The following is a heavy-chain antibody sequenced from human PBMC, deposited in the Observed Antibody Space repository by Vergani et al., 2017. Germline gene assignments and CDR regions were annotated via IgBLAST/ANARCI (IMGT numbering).Heavy chain of an antibody. CDR1: GFTFSSYS. CDR3: ARSRTVGTPDAFDI. Sequence: EVQLVESGGGLVQPGGSLRLSCAASGFTFSSYSMNWVRQAPGKGLEWVSYISSSSSTIYYADSVKGRFTISRDNAKNSLYLQMNSLRDEDTAVYYCARSRTVGTPDAFDIWGQGTMVTVSS. D-gene: IGHD4-23*01. V-gene: IGHV3-48*02. CDR2: ISSSSSTI. J-gene: IGHJ3*02.